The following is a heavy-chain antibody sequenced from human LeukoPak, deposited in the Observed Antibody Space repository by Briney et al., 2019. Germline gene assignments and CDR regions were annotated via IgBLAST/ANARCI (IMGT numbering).Heavy chain of an antibody. CDR3: ARDGGVGAFDI. Sequence: GGSLRLSCAASEFTFSTYAMNWVRQAPGRGLEWVAVISYDGSHKYYADSVKGRFTISRDNSKNTLYLQMNSLRAEDTAVYYCARDGGVGAFDIWGQGTMVTVSS. CDR1: EFTFSTYA. V-gene: IGHV3-30*14. CDR2: ISYDGSHK. D-gene: IGHD2-15*01. J-gene: IGHJ3*02.